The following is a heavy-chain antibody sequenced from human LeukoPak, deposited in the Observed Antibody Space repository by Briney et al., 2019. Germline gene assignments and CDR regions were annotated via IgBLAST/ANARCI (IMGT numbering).Heavy chain of an antibody. V-gene: IGHV1-8*01. CDR1: GYTFTSYD. CDR3: ARALNDILTGPTTFDY. CDR2: MNPNSGNT. J-gene: IGHJ4*02. Sequence: ASVKVSCKASGYTFTSYDINWVRQATGQGLEWMGWMNPNSGNTGYAQKFQGRVTMTRNTSISTAYMELSSLRSEYTAVYYCARALNDILTGPTTFDYWGQGSLVTVSS. D-gene: IGHD3-9*01.